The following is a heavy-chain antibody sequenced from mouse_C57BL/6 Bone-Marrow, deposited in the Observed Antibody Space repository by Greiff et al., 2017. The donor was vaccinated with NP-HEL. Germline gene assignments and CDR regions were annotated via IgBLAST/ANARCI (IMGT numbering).Heavy chain of an antibody. V-gene: IGHV6-6*02. CDR2: IRLKSNNYAT. CDR3: TGSDY. J-gene: IGHJ2*01. D-gene: IGHD1-1*01. CDR1: GFTFSNYW. Sequence: DVQLVESGGGLVQPGGSMKLSCVASGFTFSNYWMNWVRQSPEKGLEWVAEIRLKSNNYATPYAESVKGRFTISRDDSKSRVYLQMNNLRAEDTGSYYCTGSDYWGRGTALTVSS.